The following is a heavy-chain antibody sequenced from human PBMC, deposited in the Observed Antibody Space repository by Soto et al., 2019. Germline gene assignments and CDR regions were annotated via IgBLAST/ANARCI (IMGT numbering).Heavy chain of an antibody. CDR1: GFTFSDYY. D-gene: IGHD1-26*01. Sequence: PGGPLRLSCAASGFTFSDYYLTWIRQCPGKGLEGVWHVISTSINTNYADSVKGRFTISRDNTNNLLYLQMKSLRAEDTAGYYCATYSGSSYQVDYYYGIDVWGQGTTVTVSS. CDR2: VISTSINT. V-gene: IGHV3-11*06. J-gene: IGHJ6*02. CDR3: ATYSGSSYQVDYYYGIDV.